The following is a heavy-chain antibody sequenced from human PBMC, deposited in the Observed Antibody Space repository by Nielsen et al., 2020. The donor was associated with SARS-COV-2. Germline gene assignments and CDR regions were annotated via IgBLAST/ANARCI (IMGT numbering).Heavy chain of an antibody. CDR2: ISPYDGNT. J-gene: IGHJ3*02. CDR1: GYTFTSHG. D-gene: IGHD5-12*01. V-gene: IGHV1-18*04. CDR3: ARGGDLDTGYDWDAFDI. Sequence: ASVKVSCKASGYTFTSHGIHWVRQAPGQGLEWMGWISPYDGNTNHAQSVRDRVTMTTDTYTSTAYIEMRRLRSDDTAVYFCARGGDLDTGYDWDAFDIWGQGTMVTVSS.